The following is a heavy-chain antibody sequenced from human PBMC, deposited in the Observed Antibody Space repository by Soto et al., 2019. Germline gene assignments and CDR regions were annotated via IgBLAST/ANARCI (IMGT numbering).Heavy chain of an antibody. CDR2: IKSKIDGGTT. CDR3: TTDSHFSTRLVRFDL. D-gene: IGHD3-3*02. V-gene: IGHV3-15*07. J-gene: IGHJ4*01. Sequence: SLRLSCAASDFTFSNAWINWVRQAPGKGQEGDGRIKSKIDGGTTDFAASVKGRFAISRDDSQDTMFLQMNSLKSEDTAVYYCTTDSHFSTRLVRFDLWGRGTLVTVSS. CDR1: DFTFSNAW.